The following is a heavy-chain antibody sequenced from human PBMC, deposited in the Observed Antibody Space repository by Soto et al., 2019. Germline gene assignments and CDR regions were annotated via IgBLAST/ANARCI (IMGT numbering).Heavy chain of an antibody. Sequence: VQLLESGGGLVQPGGSLRLSCAASGFTFGDYYMTWIRQAPGKGLEWISYISSSATTMYYADSVKGRFTISRDNAKKSLYLQMNSPRAEDTAVYYCARGGIVARPFDYWGQGTLVTVSS. V-gene: IGHV3-11*01. D-gene: IGHD6-6*01. CDR2: ISSSATTM. J-gene: IGHJ4*02. CDR1: GFTFGDYY. CDR3: ARGGIVARPFDY.